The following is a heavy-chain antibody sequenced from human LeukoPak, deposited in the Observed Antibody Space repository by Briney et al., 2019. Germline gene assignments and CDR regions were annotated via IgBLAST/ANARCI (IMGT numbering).Heavy chain of an antibody. Sequence: GGSLRLSRAASGFTFSSNWMSWVRQAPGKGLEWVANIKKDGSEKYYVDSVKGRFTISRDNAKTSLYLQMNSLRAEDTAVYYCARDLAGLTGYTYGRGIDYWGQGTLVTVSS. J-gene: IGHJ4*02. CDR3: ARDLAGLTGYTYGRGIDY. CDR1: GFTFSSNW. V-gene: IGHV3-7*01. D-gene: IGHD5-18*01. CDR2: IKKDGSEK.